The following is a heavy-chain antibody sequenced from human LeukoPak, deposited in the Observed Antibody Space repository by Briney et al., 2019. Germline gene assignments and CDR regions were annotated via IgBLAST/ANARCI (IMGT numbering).Heavy chain of an antibody. V-gene: IGHV3-7*01. Sequence: GGSLRLSCAASGFTFRSYWMSWVRQAPGKGLEWVANIKQDGSEKYYVDSVEGRFTVFGDNAKSSLFLQMHSLRVEDTAVYYCARGGYSFDYLGQGTLVTVPS. D-gene: IGHD5-12*01. CDR2: IKQDGSEK. J-gene: IGHJ4*02. CDR1: GFTFRSYW. CDR3: ARGGYSFDY.